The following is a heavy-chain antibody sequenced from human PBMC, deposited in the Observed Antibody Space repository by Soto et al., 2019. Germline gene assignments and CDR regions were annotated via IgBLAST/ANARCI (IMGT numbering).Heavy chain of an antibody. V-gene: IGHV3-30-3*01. CDR2: ISYDGSNK. Sequence: QVQLVESGGGVVQPGRSLRLSCAASGFTFSSYAMHWVRQAPGKGLEWVAVISYDGSNKYYADSVKGRFTISRDNSKNTLYLQMNSLRAEDTAVYYCARSFSVRNSYQLPEHYYYYYGMDVWGQGTTVTVSS. J-gene: IGHJ6*02. CDR1: GFTFSSYA. CDR3: ARSFSVRNSYQLPEHYYYYYGMDV. D-gene: IGHD2-2*01.